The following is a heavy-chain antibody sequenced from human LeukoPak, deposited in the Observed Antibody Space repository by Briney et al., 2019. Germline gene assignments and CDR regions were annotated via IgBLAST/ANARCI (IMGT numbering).Heavy chain of an antibody. CDR3: VRAGHYDFWSGYPYNWFDP. Sequence: GSSVKVSCKASGGTFSSYAISWVRQAPGQGLEWMGGIIPIFGTANYAQKFQGRVTITTDESTSTAYMELSSLRSEDTAVYYCVRAGHYDFWSGYPYNWFDPWGQGTLVTVSS. CDR1: GGTFSSYA. J-gene: IGHJ5*02. D-gene: IGHD3-3*01. CDR2: IIPIFGTA. V-gene: IGHV1-69*05.